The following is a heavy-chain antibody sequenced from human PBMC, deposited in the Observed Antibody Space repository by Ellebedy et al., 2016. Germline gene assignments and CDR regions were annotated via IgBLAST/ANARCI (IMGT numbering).Heavy chain of an antibody. Sequence: GGSLRLXCAASGFTFRNFATGWVRQAPGKGLEWVSMISASASTTHYADSVKGRFTISRDNSKDTLYLQMNSLRAEDTAVYFCAKARDSSGYSPRALDSWGQGSLVTVSS. J-gene: IGHJ4*02. CDR2: ISASASTT. V-gene: IGHV3-23*01. D-gene: IGHD3-22*01. CDR1: GFTFRNFA. CDR3: AKARDSSGYSPRALDS.